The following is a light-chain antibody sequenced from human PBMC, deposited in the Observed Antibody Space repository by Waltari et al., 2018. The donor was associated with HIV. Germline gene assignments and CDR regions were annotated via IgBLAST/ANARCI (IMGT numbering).Light chain of an antibody. V-gene: IGLV2-11*01. J-gene: IGLJ1*01. CDR2: DLN. CDR3: CSSAGRYTFV. CDR1: SNDVGSYNY. Sequence: QPPLTQSRSVSGSPGQSITISCTGTSNDVGSYNYVSWYQQHPGRAPKLPIFDLNRRPSGVPDRFSGSKSGNTASLTISGLQAEDEADYYCCSSAGRYTFVFGTGTKVTVL.